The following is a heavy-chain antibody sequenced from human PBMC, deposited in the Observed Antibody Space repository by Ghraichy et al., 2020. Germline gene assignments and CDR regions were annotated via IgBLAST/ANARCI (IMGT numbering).Heavy chain of an antibody. J-gene: IGHJ6*02. V-gene: IGHV3-21*01. CDR3: ARDAYDILTGYLYGMDV. CDR2: ISSSSSYI. D-gene: IGHD3-9*01. CDR1: GFTFSSYS. Sequence: GESLNISCAASGFTFSSYSMNWVRQAPGKGLEWVSSISSSSSYIYYADSVKGRFTISRDNAKNSLYLQMNSLRAEDTAVYYCARDAYDILTGYLYGMDVWGQGTTVTVSS.